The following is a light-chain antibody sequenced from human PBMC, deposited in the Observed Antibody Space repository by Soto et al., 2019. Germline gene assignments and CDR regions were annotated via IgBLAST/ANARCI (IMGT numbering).Light chain of an antibody. V-gene: IGKV3-15*01. J-gene: IGKJ1*01. CDR2: GAS. Sequence: EIVMTQSPATLSVSPGERVTLSCRASQSVSSMLAWYHQKPSQTPRLLIYGASTRATGIPARFSGSGSGTEFTLTISSLQSEDFGLYYCHQYNNFWTFGQGTKVDI. CDR3: HQYNNFWT. CDR1: QSVSSM.